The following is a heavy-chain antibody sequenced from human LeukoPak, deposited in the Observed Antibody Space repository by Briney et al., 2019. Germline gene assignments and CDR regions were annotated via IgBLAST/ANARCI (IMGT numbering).Heavy chain of an antibody. CDR1: GGSFSGYY. J-gene: IGHJ4*02. Sequence: SETLSLTCAVYGGSFSGYYWSWIRQPPGKGLEWIGEINHSGRTNYDPSLKSRVTISVDTSKNQFSLKLSSVTAADTAVYYCARQNYGAAPLRYWGQGTLVTVSS. CDR3: ARQNYGAAPLRY. CDR2: INHSGRT. D-gene: IGHD4/OR15-4a*01. V-gene: IGHV4-34*01.